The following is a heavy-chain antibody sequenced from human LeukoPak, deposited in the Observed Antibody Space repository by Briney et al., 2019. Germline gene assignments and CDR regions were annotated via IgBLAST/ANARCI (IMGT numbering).Heavy chain of an antibody. J-gene: IGHJ5*02. V-gene: IGHV1-18*01. Sequence: VASVKVSCKASGYTFTSYGISWVRQAPGQGLEWMGWISAYNGNTNYAQKLQGGVTMTTDTSTSTAYMELRSLRSDDTAVYYCATLLTTGTTTDGWFDPWGQGTLVTVSS. CDR2: ISAYNGNT. CDR3: ATLLTTGTTTDGWFDP. CDR1: GYTFTSYG. D-gene: IGHD1-7*01.